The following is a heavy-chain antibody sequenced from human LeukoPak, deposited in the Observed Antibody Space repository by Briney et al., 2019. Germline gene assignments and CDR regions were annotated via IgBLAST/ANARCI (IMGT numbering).Heavy chain of an antibody. J-gene: IGHJ5*02. Sequence: FQGRVTMTTDTSTSTAYMELRSLRSDDTAVYYCARDGDSSSLGWFDPWGQGTLVTVSS. D-gene: IGHD6-13*01. V-gene: IGHV1-18*01. CDR3: ARDGDSSSLGWFDP.